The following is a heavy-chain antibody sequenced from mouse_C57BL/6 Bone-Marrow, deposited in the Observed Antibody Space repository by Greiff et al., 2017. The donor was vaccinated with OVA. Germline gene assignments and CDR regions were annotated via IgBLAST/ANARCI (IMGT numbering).Heavy chain of an antibody. CDR1: GYTFTSYW. Sequence: QVQLQQPGAELVKPGASVKMSCKASGYTFTSYWITWVKQRPGQGLEWIGDIYPGSGSNNYNEKFKSKATLTVDTSYSTAYMQLSSLTSQDSAVYYCAIRRDLLWYPYYFDFWGQGTTLTVSS. J-gene: IGHJ2*01. V-gene: IGHV1-55*01. CDR2: IYPGSGSN. D-gene: IGHD2-1*01. CDR3: AIRRDLLWYPYYFDF.